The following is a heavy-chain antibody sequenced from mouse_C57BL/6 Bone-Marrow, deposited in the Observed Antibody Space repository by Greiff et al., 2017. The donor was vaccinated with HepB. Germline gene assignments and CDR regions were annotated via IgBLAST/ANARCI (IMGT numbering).Heavy chain of an antibody. Sequence: EVQLVESGPGLAKPSQTLSLTCSVTGYSITSDYWNWIRKFPGNKLEYMGYISYSGSTYYNPSLKSRISITRDTSKNQYYLQLNSVTTEDTATYYCARSPRHYYGSSFWYFDVWGTGTTVTVSS. J-gene: IGHJ1*03. CDR2: ISYSGST. CDR1: GYSITSDY. V-gene: IGHV3-8*01. D-gene: IGHD1-1*01. CDR3: ARSPRHYYGSSFWYFDV.